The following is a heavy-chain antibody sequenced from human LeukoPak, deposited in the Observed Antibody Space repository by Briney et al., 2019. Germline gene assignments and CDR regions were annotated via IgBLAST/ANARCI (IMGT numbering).Heavy chain of an antibody. J-gene: IGHJ2*01. D-gene: IGHD3-22*01. CDR1: GFTFDDYA. V-gene: IGHV3-9*01. Sequence: QPGGSLRLSCAASGFTFDDYAMHWVRQAPGKGLEWVSGISWNSGSIGYADSVKGRFTISRDNAKNSLYLQMNSLRAEDTALYYCAKAGENYDSSGYHKGGDYWYFDLWGRGTLVTVSS. CDR2: ISWNSGSI. CDR3: AKAGENYDSSGYHKGGDYWYFDL.